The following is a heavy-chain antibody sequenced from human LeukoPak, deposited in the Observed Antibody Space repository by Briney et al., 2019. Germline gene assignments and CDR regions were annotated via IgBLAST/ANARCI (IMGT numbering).Heavy chain of an antibody. D-gene: IGHD2-2*02. V-gene: IGHV3-23*01. CDR3: AEMGCSSTSCYSWFDP. Sequence: PGGSLRLSCAASGFTFSSYAMSWVRQAPGKGLEWVSAISGSGGSTYYADSVKGRFTISRDNSKNTLYLQMNSLRAEDTAVYYCAEMGCSSTSCYSWFDPWGQGTLVTVSS. J-gene: IGHJ5*02. CDR2: ISGSGGST. CDR1: GFTFSSYA.